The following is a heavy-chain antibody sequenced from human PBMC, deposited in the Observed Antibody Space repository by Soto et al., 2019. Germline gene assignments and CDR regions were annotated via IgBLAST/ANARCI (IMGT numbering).Heavy chain of an antibody. CDR1: GDSISSYY. J-gene: IGHJ4*02. D-gene: IGHD3-10*01. CDR3: ARLGSGSSAR. Sequence: QVQLQESGPGLVKPSETLSLTCTVSGDSISSYYWSCVRQPPGRGLEWIGDIYYGGSTNYNPSLKSRVTISIDTSKNQFSLKLGSVTAADTAVYYCARLGSGSSARWGQGTLVTVSS. V-gene: IGHV4-59*08. CDR2: IYYGGST.